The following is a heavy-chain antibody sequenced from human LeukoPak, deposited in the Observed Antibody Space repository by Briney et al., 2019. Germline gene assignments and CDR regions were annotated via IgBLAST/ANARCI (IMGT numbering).Heavy chain of an antibody. J-gene: IGHJ4*02. CDR3: AKHITVAGADY. Sequence: PGESLKISCKDSGYSLTSHWISWVRQMPGKGLEWMGRIDPSDSYTNYSPSFQGHVTISADESISTAYLQWSGLKASDTAMYYCAKHITVAGADYWGQGTLVTVSS. CDR1: GYSLTSHW. CDR2: IDPSDSYT. V-gene: IGHV5-10-1*01. D-gene: IGHD6-19*01.